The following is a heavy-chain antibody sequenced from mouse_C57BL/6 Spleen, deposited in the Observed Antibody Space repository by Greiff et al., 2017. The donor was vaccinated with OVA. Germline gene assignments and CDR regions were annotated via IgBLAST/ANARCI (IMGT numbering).Heavy chain of an antibody. CDR2: ISSGGSYT. CDR3: AREDWYFDV. V-gene: IGHV5-4*01. Sequence: EVKVVESGGDLVKPGGSLKLSCAASGFTFSSYGMSWVRQTPDKRLEWVATISSGGSYTYYPDNVKGRFTISRDNAKNNLYLQMSHLKSEDTAMYYCAREDWYFDVWGTGTTVTVSS. J-gene: IGHJ1*03. CDR1: GFTFSSYG.